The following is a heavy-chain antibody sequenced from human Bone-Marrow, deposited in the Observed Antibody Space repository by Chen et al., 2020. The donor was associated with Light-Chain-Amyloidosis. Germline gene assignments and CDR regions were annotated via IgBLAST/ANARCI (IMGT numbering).Heavy chain of an antibody. CDR1: GYTFPNYW. Sequence: EVQLEQSGPEVKKPGESLKISCKGSGYTFPNYWIGCVRQMPGKGLEWMGVIYPDDSDARYSPCFEGQVTISADKSITTAYLQWRSLKASDTAMYYCARRRDGYNFDYWGQGTLVTVSS. V-gene: IGHV5-51*01. D-gene: IGHD5-12*01. CDR3: ARRRDGYNFDY. CDR2: IYPDDSDA. J-gene: IGHJ4*02.